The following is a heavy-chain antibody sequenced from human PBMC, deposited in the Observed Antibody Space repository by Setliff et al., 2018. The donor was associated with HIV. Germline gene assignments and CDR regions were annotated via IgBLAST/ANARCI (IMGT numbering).Heavy chain of an antibody. CDR2: IYDSGST. Sequence: TSETLSLTCTVSGGSISSYYWSWIRQPPGKGLEWIGYIYDSGSTNYNPSLKSRVTISVDTSKNQFPLKLSSVTAADTAVYYCARAHYNFWSGYSNWFDPWGQGTLVTVSS. J-gene: IGHJ5*02. D-gene: IGHD3-3*01. V-gene: IGHV4-59*01. CDR1: GGSISSYY. CDR3: ARAHYNFWSGYSNWFDP.